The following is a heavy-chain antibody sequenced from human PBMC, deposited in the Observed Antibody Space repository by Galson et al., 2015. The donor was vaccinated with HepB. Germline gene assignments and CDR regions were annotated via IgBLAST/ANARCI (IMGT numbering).Heavy chain of an antibody. CDR1: GFTFSNAW. D-gene: IGHD1-26*01. Sequence: SLRLSCAASGFTFSNAWMNWVRQAPGKGLEWVGRIKSKTDGGTTDYAAPVKGRFTISRDDSKNTLYLQMNSLKTEDTAVYYCTTIVGASTEEFDYWGQGTLVTVSS. J-gene: IGHJ4*02. CDR3: TTIVGASTEEFDY. CDR2: IKSKTDGGTT. V-gene: IGHV3-15*07.